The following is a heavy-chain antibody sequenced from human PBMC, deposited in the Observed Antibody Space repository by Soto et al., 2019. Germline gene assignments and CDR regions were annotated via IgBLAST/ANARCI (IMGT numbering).Heavy chain of an antibody. CDR2: ISGSGGST. J-gene: IGHJ4*02. D-gene: IGHD3-10*01. Sequence: PGGSLRLSCAASGFTFSSYAMSWVRQAPGKGLEWVSAISGSGGSTYYADSVKGRFTISRDNSKNTLYLQMNSLRAEDTAVYYCAKDLSIVRFGALLFYFDYWGQGTLVTVSS. CDR3: AKDLSIVRFGALLFYFDY. V-gene: IGHV3-23*01. CDR1: GFTFSSYA.